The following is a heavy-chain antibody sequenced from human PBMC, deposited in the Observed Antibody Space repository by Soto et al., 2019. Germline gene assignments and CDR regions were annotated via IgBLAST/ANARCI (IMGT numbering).Heavy chain of an antibody. D-gene: IGHD2-15*01. CDR1: GYNFATTS. Sequence: QAHLQQSGAEVKKPGASVKVSCEASGYNFATTSIAWVRQASGQGLEWMGWITPYNGDTNYEQKLQGRVTMTTDTSTNTAHMEVRSLRSDDTAVYYCATLGPCSGGTCYSRPLDNWGQGTLVTVSS. CDR3: ATLGPCSGGTCYSRPLDN. CDR2: ITPYNGDT. V-gene: IGHV1-18*01. J-gene: IGHJ4*02.